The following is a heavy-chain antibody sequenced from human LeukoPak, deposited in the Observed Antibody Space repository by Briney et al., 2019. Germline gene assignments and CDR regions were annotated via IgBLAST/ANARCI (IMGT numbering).Heavy chain of an antibody. V-gene: IGHV1-18*01. CDR2: ISAYNGNT. D-gene: IGHD1-26*01. CDR3: ARSQTKWDPIFDY. CDR1: GYTFTSYG. J-gene: IGHJ4*02. Sequence: ASVKVSCKASGYTFTSYGISWVRQAPGQGLEWMGWISAYNGNTKYSQKFQGRVTITRDTSASTAYMELSSLRSEDTAVYYCARSQTKWDPIFDYWGQGTLVTVSS.